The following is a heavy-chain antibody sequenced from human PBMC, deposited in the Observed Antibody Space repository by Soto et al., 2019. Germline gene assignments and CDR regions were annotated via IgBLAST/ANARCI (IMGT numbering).Heavy chain of an antibody. CDR3: AKDAGFSNSWYLIY. J-gene: IGHJ4*02. D-gene: IGHD6-13*01. CDR2: ISYDGTNK. CDR1: GCTFSSYG. Sequence: QVQLVESGGGVVQPGGSLRLSCAASGCTFSSYGMHWVRQAPGKGLEWVAVISYDGTNKYFADSVKGRFTISRDNSKNTLYLQMNSLRAEDTAVYYCAKDAGFSNSWYLIYWGQGTLVTVSS. V-gene: IGHV3-30*18.